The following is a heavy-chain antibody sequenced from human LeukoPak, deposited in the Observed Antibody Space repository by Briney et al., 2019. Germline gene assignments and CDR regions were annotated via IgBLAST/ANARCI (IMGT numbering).Heavy chain of an antibody. D-gene: IGHD6-19*01. CDR1: GFTFSDYY. Sequence: GXSLRLSCVASGFTFSDYYMSWIRQAPGKGLEWVSYIRSSGTTIHYADSVKGRFTISRDNAKNSLYPQMNSLRAEDTAVYYCARDRGAVTDVFDYWGQGTLVTVSS. CDR3: ARDRGAVTDVFDY. J-gene: IGHJ4*02. CDR2: IRSSGTTI. V-gene: IGHV3-11*04.